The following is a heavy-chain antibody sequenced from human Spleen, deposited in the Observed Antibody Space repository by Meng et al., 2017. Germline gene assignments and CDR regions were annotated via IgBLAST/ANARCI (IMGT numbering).Heavy chain of an antibody. CDR2: INSVGSIT. V-gene: IGHV3-74*01. CDR3: ARGGYSSGLDY. D-gene: IGHD6-19*01. J-gene: IGHJ4*01. Sequence: GGSLRLSCAASGFTFSNYWMHWVRQAPGKGLVWVSRINSVGSITDYADSVKGRFTISRDNAKNTLYVQMNSLRAEDTAVYFCARGGYSSGLDYWGQGTLVTIAS. CDR1: GFTFSNYW.